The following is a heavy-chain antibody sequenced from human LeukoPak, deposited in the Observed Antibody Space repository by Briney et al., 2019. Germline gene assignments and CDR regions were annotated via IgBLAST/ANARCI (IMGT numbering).Heavy chain of an antibody. CDR3: ARGGRTIFGVVIYGHPFDY. Sequence: RPSETLSLTCAVSGGSISSSNWWSWVRQPPGKGLEWIGEIYHSGSTNYNPSLKSRVTISVDTSKNQFSLKLSSVTAADTAVYYCARGGRTIFGVVIYGHPFDYWGQGTLVTVSS. V-gene: IGHV4-4*02. CDR1: GGSISSSNW. J-gene: IGHJ4*02. D-gene: IGHD3-3*01. CDR2: IYHSGST.